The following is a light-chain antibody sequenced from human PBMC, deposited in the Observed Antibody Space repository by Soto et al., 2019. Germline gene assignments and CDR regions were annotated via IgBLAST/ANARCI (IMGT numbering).Light chain of an antibody. V-gene: IGKV1-6*01. J-gene: IGKJ1*01. CDR3: QQDYDYPWT. CDR2: AAS. Sequence: AIQMIQGPSFLFAAVGDRVTITCRASLGIRSDLVWYQQKPGKAPKVLIYAASTLQGGVPSRFSGSGSGTDFTLTISSLQPEDFAIYYCQQDYDYPWTFGQGTKVDI. CDR1: LGIRSD.